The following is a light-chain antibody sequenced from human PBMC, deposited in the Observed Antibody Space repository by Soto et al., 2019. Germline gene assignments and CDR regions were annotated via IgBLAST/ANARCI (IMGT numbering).Light chain of an antibody. J-gene: IGKJ3*01. V-gene: IGKV4-1*01. CDR2: WAS. CDR1: QSVLYSSNDKNY. CDR3: QQYYTTPFT. Sequence: DIVMTQSPDSLAVSLGERASINCRSNQSVLYSSNDKNYLAWYQQKPGQSPKLLIYWASSRESGVPARFSGSGSGTDFTLTISSLQAEDVAVYYCQQYYTTPFTFGPGTIVEIK.